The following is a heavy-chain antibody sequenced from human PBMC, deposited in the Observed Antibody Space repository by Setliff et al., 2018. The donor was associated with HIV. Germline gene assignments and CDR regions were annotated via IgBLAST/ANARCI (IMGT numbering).Heavy chain of an antibody. CDR2: IHTSGST. CDR1: GGSISSGRYY. D-gene: IGHD1-1*01. CDR3: ARGGGDGYNYNYYYYGMDV. Sequence: SETLSLTCTVSGGSISSGRYYWSWIRQPAGKGLEWIGRIHTSGSTNYNPSLKSRVTISVDTSKNQFSLKLSSVTAADTAVYYCARGGGDGYNYNYYYYGMDVWGQGTTVTVSS. J-gene: IGHJ6*02. V-gene: IGHV4-61*02.